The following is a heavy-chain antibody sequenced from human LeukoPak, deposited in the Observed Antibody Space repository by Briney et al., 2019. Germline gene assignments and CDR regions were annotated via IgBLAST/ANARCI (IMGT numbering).Heavy chain of an antibody. D-gene: IGHD3-10*01. Sequence: SENLSLTRAVSGYCISSGYHWGWIRQPPGKGLEWIVSMFHNGTTYYNPSLKSRLTISIDTSKNQFSLKLSSVTAADTAVYYCASVGRTSGSYYNWFDPWGQGTLVTVSS. CDR3: ASVGRTSGSYYNWFDP. J-gene: IGHJ5*02. V-gene: IGHV4-38-2*01. CDR2: MFHNGTT. CDR1: GYCISSGYH.